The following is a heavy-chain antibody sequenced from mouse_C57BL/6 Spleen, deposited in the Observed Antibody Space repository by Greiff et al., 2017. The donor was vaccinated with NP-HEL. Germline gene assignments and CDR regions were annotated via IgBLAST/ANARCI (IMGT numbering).Heavy chain of an antibody. V-gene: IGHV1-52*01. J-gene: IGHJ2*01. CDR3: ARGGYDDVYYFDY. CDR2: IDPSDSET. Sequence: QVQLQQPGAELVRPGSSVKLSCKASGYTFTSYWMHWVKQRPIQGLEWIGNIDPSDSETHYNQKFKDKATLTVDKSSSTAYMQLSSLTSEDSAVYYCARGGYDDVYYFDYWGQGTTLTVSS. CDR1: GYTFTSYW. D-gene: IGHD2-2*01.